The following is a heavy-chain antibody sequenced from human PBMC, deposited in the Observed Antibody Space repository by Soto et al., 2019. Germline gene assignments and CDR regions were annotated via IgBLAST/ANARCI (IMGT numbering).Heavy chain of an antibody. CDR1: GHTFHNYA. V-gene: IGHV3-23*01. Sequence: EVQLLESGGGLEQPGGSLRLSCVGSGHTFHNYAMTWVRQAPGKGLAWVSGISGSGGSTYYADSVRGRFTVSRDDYKNTLYLQINSLRAEDAVVYYYAKLSRGFGVVPAAPNWGQGTLVTVSS. D-gene: IGHD2-2*01. J-gene: IGHJ4*02. CDR3: AKLSRGFGVVPAAPN. CDR2: ISGSGGST.